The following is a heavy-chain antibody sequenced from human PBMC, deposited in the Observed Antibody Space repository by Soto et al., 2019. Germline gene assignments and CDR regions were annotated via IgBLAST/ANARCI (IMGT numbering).Heavy chain of an antibody. J-gene: IGHJ6*02. CDR1: GFTFSTYA. CDR3: ASMVRGVIPHYYYYYGMDV. V-gene: IGHV3-30*03. Sequence: GGSLRLSCVASGFTFSTYAMAWVRQAPGKGLEWVAVISYDGSNKYYADSVKGRFTISRDNSKNTLYLQMNSLRAEDTAVYYCASMVRGVIPHYYYYYGMDVWGQGTTVTVSS. CDR2: ISYDGSNK. D-gene: IGHD3-10*01.